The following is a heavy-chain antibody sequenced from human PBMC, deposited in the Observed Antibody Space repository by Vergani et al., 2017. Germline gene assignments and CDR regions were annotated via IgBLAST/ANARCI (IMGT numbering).Heavy chain of an antibody. Sequence: EVQLLESGGGLVQPGGSLRLSCAASGFTFSSYAMSWVRQAPGKGLEWVSAISGSGGSTYYADSVKGRFTISRDNSKNTLYLQMNSLRAEDTAVYYCAKDLEGYCSGGSCYFSYYYYGMDVWGQGTTVTVSS. V-gene: IGHV3-23*01. CDR3: AKDLEGYCSGGSCYFSYYYYGMDV. CDR2: ISGSGGST. D-gene: IGHD2-15*01. J-gene: IGHJ6*02. CDR1: GFTFSSYA.